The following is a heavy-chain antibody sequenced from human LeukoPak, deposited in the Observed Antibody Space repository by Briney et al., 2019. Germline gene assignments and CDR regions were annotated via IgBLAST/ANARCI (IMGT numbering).Heavy chain of an antibody. V-gene: IGHV7-4-1*02. CDR2: INTNTGNP. D-gene: IGHD5-18*01. CDR1: GYTFSSYT. Sequence: ASVKVSCKTSGYTFSSYTITWVRQAPGQGLQWMGWINTNTGNPTYAQGFTGRHVFSLDTSVSTAYLQISGLTADDTAVYFCGRDPRLGIRGYTYGYIEYWGQGTLVTVSS. CDR3: GRDPRLGIRGYTYGYIEY. J-gene: IGHJ4*02.